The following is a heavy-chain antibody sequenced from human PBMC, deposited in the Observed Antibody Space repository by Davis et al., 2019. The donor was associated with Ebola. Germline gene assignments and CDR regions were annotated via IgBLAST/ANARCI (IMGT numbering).Heavy chain of an antibody. CDR3: ARDNYNLVGFDY. V-gene: IGHV3-7*01. CDR2: LKREGIEE. CDR1: GFNFSPFA. Sequence: GSLRLSCVGSGFNFSPFAMSWVRQAPGKGLEWVATLKREGIEEYYVDSVKGRFIISRDNSKNSLFLQMNSLRADDTGLYFCARDNYNLVGFDYWGQGTRVSVSS. D-gene: IGHD5-24*01. J-gene: IGHJ4*02.